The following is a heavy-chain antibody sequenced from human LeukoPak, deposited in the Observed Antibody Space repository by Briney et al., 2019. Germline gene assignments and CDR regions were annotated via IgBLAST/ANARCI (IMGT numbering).Heavy chain of an antibody. Sequence: PSQTLSLTCTVSGGSISSGDYYWSWIRQPPGKGLEWIGYIYYSGSTYYNPSLKSRVTISVDTSKNQFSLKLSSVTAADTAVYYCAREGVDFLGVFDIWGQGTMVTVSS. CDR2: IYYSGST. V-gene: IGHV4-30-4*08. J-gene: IGHJ3*02. D-gene: IGHD3-3*01. CDR3: AREGVDFLGVFDI. CDR1: GGSISSGDYY.